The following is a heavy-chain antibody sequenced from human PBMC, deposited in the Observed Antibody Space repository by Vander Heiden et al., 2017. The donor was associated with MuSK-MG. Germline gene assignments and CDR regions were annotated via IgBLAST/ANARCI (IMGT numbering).Heavy chain of an antibody. J-gene: IGHJ3*01. CDR1: GFTFSAYA. CDR2: ISNNGGDT. V-gene: IGHV3-64D*06. D-gene: IGHD3-10*01. CDR3: VKGRKSMVRGAGFDV. Sequence: QLVESGGGLVQPGGSVRLSCSASGFTFSAYAMHWVRQAPGKGLEYVSVISNNGGDTYYADSVKGRLTISRDNSENTLYLQMSSLRAEDTAVYYCVKGRKSMVRGAGFDVWGQGTMVTVSS.